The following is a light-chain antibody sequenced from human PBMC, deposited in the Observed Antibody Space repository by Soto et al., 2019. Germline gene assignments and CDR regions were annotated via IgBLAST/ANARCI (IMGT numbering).Light chain of an antibody. CDR2: GAS. CDR1: QRISTN. V-gene: IGKV3-20*01. J-gene: IGKJ3*01. Sequence: DIEMTQSPPILSVSPGEGATLSCRASQRISTNLAWYQHIPGQAPRLLIYGASSRTTGVPDRFSGSGSGTDFTLTISRLEPEDFAVYYCQHYRSAPFTFGPGTKVDIK. CDR3: QHYRSAPFT.